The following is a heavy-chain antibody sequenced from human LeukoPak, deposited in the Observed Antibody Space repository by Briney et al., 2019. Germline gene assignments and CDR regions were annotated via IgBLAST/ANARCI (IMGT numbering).Heavy chain of an antibody. J-gene: IGHJ6*03. CDR2: IYYSGRT. CDR1: GGSISSSSYY. CDR3: ARVATYYYYYYMDV. V-gene: IGHV4-39*07. Sequence: PSETLSLTCTVSGGSISSSSYYWGWIRQPPGKGLEWIGSIYYSGRTYNNPSLKSRVTISVDTSKNQLSLKLSSVTAADTAVYYCARVATYYYYYYMDVWGKGPRSPSP.